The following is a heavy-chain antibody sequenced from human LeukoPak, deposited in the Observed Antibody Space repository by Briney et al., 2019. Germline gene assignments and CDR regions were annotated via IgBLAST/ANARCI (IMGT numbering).Heavy chain of an antibody. CDR1: GYTFTGFY. CDR2: INPNTGGT. D-gene: IGHD2-2*01. Sequence: ASVKVSCKASGYTFTGFYMHWVRQAPGQGLEWMGWINPNTGGTNYAQKFQGRVTMTRDTSISTAYMELSRLRSDDTAMYYCAAARTRYCSSNSCYDAFDIWSQGTMVTVSS. CDR3: AAARTRYCSSNSCYDAFDI. J-gene: IGHJ3*02. V-gene: IGHV1-2*02.